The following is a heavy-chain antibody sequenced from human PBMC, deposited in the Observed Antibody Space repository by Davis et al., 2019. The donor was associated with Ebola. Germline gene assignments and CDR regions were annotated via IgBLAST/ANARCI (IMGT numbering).Heavy chain of an antibody. D-gene: IGHD2-21*01. V-gene: IGHV3-23*01. CDR1: GLPFSDYA. CDR3: ARVILWWDDDGGGPTTYYFDF. Sequence: GESLKISCVVSGLPFSDYAISWVRQFSGRRLEWIASISGSGDNTYYRDSVKGRFTISRDNSKNTLYLQMISLRAEDTATYYCARVILWWDDDGGGPTTYYFDFWGQGALVTVSS. J-gene: IGHJ4*02. CDR2: ISGSGDNT.